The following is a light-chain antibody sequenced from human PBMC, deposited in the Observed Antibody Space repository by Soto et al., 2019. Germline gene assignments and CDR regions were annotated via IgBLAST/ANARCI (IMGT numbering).Light chain of an antibody. V-gene: IGKV1-39*01. CDR1: QSISSY. CDR3: QQSYSTPT. CDR2: VGS. J-gene: IGKJ4*01. Sequence: DIQMTQSPSSLSASVGDRVTLTCRASQSISSYLNWYQQKPGKAPKLLIYVGSDLQSGVPSRFSGSGSGTDFTLTINSLQPEDFATYYCQQSYSTPTFGGGTKVDIK.